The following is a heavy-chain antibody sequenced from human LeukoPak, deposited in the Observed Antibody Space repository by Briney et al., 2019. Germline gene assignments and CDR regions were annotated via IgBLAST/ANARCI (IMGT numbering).Heavy chain of an antibody. J-gene: IGHJ4*02. Sequence: PGGSLRLSCAASGFTFSSYGMHWVRQAPGKGLEWVAFIRYDGSNKYYADSVKGRFTISRDNSKNTLYLQMNSLRAEDTAVYYCAVNAYYYDSSGYYPSDYWGQGTLVTVSS. D-gene: IGHD3-22*01. CDR1: GFTFSSYG. CDR3: AVNAYYYDSSGYYPSDY. CDR2: IRYDGSNK. V-gene: IGHV3-30*02.